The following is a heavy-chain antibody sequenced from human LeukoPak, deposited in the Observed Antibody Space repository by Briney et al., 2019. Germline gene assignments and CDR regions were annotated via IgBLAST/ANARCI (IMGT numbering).Heavy chain of an antibody. D-gene: IGHD6-6*01. CDR3: ARKGAYSSSSRINPFDY. V-gene: IGHV3-11*04. J-gene: IGHJ4*02. CDR2: ISSSGSTI. CDR1: GFTFSDYY. Sequence: NSGGSLRLSCAASGFTFSDYYMSWIRQAPGKGLEWVSYISSSGSTIYYADSVKGRFTISRDNAKNSLYLQMNSLRAEDTAVYYCARKGAYSSSSRINPFDYWGQGTLVTVSS.